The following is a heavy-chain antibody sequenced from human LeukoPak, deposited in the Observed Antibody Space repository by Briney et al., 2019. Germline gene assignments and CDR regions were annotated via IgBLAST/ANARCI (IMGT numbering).Heavy chain of an antibody. Sequence: ASVKVSCKASGGTFSSYAISWVRQAPGQGLEWMGWISAYNGNTNYAQKLQGRVTMTTDTSTSTAYMELRSLRSDDTAVYYCASTPPGLYYYYMDVWGKGTTVTISS. V-gene: IGHV1-18*01. J-gene: IGHJ6*03. CDR3: ASTPPGLYYYYMDV. CDR2: ISAYNGNT. CDR1: GGTFSSYA.